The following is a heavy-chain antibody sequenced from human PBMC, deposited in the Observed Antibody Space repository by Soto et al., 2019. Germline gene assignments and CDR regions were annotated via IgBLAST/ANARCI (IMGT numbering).Heavy chain of an antibody. CDR2: INPSGRST. V-gene: IGHV1-46*01. CDR1: GYTFTSYY. D-gene: IGHD3-16*02. J-gene: IGHJ6*02. Sequence: ASVKVSCKASGYTFTSYYMHWVRQAPGQGLEWMGIINPSGRSTSYAQKFQGRVTMTRDTSTSTVYMELSSLRSEDTAVYYCASVRRGDDYVWGSYRWLDDYYGMDVWGQGTTVTVSS. CDR3: ASVRRGDDYVWGSYRWLDDYYGMDV.